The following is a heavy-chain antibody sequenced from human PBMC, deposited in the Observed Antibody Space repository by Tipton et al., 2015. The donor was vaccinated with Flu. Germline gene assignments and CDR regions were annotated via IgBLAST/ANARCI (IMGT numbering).Heavy chain of an antibody. CDR2: ISSSGTTT. Sequence: SLRLSCAASGFTFIRYEMNWVRQAPGKGLEWVSYISSSGTTTSYADSVKGRFTISRDNAKNSLFLQMNSLRAEDTAVYYCATLTGDDYWGQGTLVTVSS. V-gene: IGHV3-48*03. CDR1: GFTFIRYE. J-gene: IGHJ4*02. CDR3: ATLTGDDY. D-gene: IGHD7-27*01.